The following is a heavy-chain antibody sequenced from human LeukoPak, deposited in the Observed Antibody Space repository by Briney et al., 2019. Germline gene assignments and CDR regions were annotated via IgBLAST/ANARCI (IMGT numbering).Heavy chain of an antibody. CDR2: IRYDGSNK. CDR3: AREVLVADYFDY. Sequence: PGGSLRLSCAASGFTFSSYGMHWVRQAPGKGLEWVAFIRYDGSNKYYADSVKGRFTISRDNSKNTLYLQMNSLRAEDTAVYYCAREVLVADYFDYWGQGTLVTVSS. D-gene: IGHD2-15*01. V-gene: IGHV3-30*02. J-gene: IGHJ4*02. CDR1: GFTFSSYG.